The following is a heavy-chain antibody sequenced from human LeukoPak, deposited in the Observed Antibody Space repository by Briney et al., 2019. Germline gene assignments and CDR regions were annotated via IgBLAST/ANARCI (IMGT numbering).Heavy chain of an antibody. J-gene: IGHJ4*02. CDR3: ARSKQLDY. D-gene: IGHD6-13*01. CDR2: ISPGSSTI. Sequence: PGGSLRLSCAASGFTFSSYEMNWVRQAPGKGLEWVPYISPGSSTIYYADSVKGRFTISRDNAKNSLYLQMNSLRDEDTAVYYCARSKQLDYWGQGTLVTVSS. V-gene: IGHV3-48*02. CDR1: GFTFSSYE.